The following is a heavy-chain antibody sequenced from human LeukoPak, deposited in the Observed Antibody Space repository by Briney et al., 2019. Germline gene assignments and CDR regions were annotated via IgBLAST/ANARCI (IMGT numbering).Heavy chain of an antibody. Sequence: PGGSLRLSCAASGFTVSSNYMSWVRQAPGKGLEWVSVIYSGGSTYYADSVKGRFTISRDNSKNTLYLQMNSLRAEDTAVYYCARVTATCQLLYYFDYWGQGTLVTVSS. D-gene: IGHD2-2*01. CDR2: IYSGGST. CDR3: ARVTATCQLLYYFDY. V-gene: IGHV3-66*02. CDR1: GFTVSSNY. J-gene: IGHJ4*02.